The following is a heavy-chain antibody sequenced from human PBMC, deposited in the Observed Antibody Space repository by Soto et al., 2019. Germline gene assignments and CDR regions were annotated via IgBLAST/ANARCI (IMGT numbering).Heavy chain of an antibody. Sequence: SETLSLTCTVSGGSISGYYWSWIRQPPGKGLEWIGYIYYSGSTNYNPSLKSRVTISVDTSKNQFSLKLSSVTAADTAVYYCARGIEGWYQGRYYYGMDVWGQGPTVTVS. J-gene: IGHJ6*02. D-gene: IGHD6-19*01. V-gene: IGHV4-59*01. CDR3: ARGIEGWYQGRYYYGMDV. CDR2: IYYSGST. CDR1: GGSISGYY.